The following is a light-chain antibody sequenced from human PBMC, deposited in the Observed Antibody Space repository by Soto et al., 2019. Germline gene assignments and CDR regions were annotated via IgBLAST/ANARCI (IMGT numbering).Light chain of an antibody. CDR2: DAS. CDR1: QDIGNY. V-gene: IGKV1-33*01. Sequence: IRMTNYPSSLSASLGDRVTITCQASQDIGNYLNWYQQRPGKAPKLLILDASSLDTGVPSRFSGSGSGTDFTFTISSLQSEDIATYYCQQYYNGPLTFGQGTRLEI. CDR3: QQYYNGPLT. J-gene: IGKJ5*01.